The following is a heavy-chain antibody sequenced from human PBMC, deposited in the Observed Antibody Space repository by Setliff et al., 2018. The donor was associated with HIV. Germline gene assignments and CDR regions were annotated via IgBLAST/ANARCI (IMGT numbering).Heavy chain of an antibody. J-gene: IGHJ6*03. CDR2: MNPDSRNT. D-gene: IGHD3-22*01. CDR1: GYTFSNYD. CDR3: ARARTDYYDRRRRSHYYIDV. Sequence: ASVKVSCKPSGYTFSNYDINWVRQAAGQGLEWMGWMNPDSRNTGYSQRFEGRVNLTWDTSISTAYLELNHLKSADTAVYYCARARTDYYDRRRRSHYYIDVWARGATVTVSS. V-gene: IGHV1-8*02.